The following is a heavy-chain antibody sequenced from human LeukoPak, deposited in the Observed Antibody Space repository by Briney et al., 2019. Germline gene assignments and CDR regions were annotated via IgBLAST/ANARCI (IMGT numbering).Heavy chain of an antibody. J-gene: IGHJ4*02. Sequence: GGSLRLSCVASGFTFSSYSMNWVRQAPGKGLEWVSSISSSSSYIYYADSVKGRFTISRDNAKNSLYLQMNSLRAEDTAVYYCARDGDWNYFDYWGQGTLVTVSS. CDR1: GFTFSSYS. V-gene: IGHV3-21*01. CDR3: ARDGDWNYFDY. CDR2: ISSSSSYI. D-gene: IGHD2-21*02.